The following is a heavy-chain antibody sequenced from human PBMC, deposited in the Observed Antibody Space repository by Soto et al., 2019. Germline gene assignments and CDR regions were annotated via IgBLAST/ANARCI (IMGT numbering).Heavy chain of an antibody. CDR3: ARFGSPSLLLGELAPYYFDY. J-gene: IGHJ4*02. Sequence: QVQLQESGPGLVRPSGTLSLTCAVSGGSISSDNWWGWVRQPPGKGLEWIGEIYHTGITNYNPSLKSRFIMSVDKSKNQFSLMLTSGTAADTAVFYCARFGSPSLLLGELAPYYFDYWGQGILVTVSS. CDR1: GGSISSDNW. CDR2: IYHTGIT. D-gene: IGHD3-16*01. V-gene: IGHV4-4*02.